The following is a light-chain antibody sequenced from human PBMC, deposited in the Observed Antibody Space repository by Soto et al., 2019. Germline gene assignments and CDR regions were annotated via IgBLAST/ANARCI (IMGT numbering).Light chain of an antibody. J-gene: IGKJ1*01. CDR1: QDIRNY. V-gene: IGKV1-9*01. Sequence: DIQLTQSPSFLSTSVGDRVTITCRASQDIRNYLAWYQQKPGKAPKVLIYAASTLLSGVPSRFSGSGSGTEFSLTISSLQHEDFATYYCQQLDSYPRTFGQGTKVEI. CDR3: QQLDSYPRT. CDR2: AAS.